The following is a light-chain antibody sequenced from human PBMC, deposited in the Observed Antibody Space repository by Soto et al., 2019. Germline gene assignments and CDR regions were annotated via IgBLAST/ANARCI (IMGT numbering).Light chain of an antibody. J-gene: IGLJ2*01. CDR2: EVS. CDR1: TIDCYTYNY. CDR3: SSSVSTSTLVV. Sequence: QSALTQPASVSGSPGQSITISCTGATIDCYTYNYVSWYQQHPGKDPRLLIYEVSNRPSGVSPRFSGSKSGNTAALNISGLQSEDEADYYCSSSVSTSTLVVFGGGTKLTVL. V-gene: IGLV2-14*01.